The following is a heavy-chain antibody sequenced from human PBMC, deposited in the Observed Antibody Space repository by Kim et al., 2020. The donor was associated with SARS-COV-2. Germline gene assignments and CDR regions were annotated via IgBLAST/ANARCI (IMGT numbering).Heavy chain of an antibody. J-gene: IGHJ3*02. V-gene: IGHV1-3*01. Sequence: KYSQKFQGRVTITRETSASTAYMELSSLRSEDTAVYYCARDDSLLYAFDIWGQGTMVTVSS. CDR3: ARDDSLLYAFDI. D-gene: IGHD3-22*01.